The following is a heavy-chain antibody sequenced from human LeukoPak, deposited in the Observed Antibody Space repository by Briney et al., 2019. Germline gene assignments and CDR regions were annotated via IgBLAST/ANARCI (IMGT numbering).Heavy chain of an antibody. V-gene: IGHV1-8*01. CDR1: GYTFTSYD. CDR3: ARGVKHRRRKYYYDSSGYYSDY. J-gene: IGHJ4*02. D-gene: IGHD3-22*01. CDR2: MNPNSGNT. Sequence: GASVKVSCKASGYTFTSYDINWVRQATGQGLEWMGWMNPNSGNTGYAQKFQGRVTMTRNTSISTAYMELSSLRSEDTAVYYCARGVKHRRRKYYYDSSGYYSDYWGQGTLVTVSS.